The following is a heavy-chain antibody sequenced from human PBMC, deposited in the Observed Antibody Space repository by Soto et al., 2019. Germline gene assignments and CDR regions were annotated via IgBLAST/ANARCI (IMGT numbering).Heavy chain of an antibody. CDR3: AKGPPPFYYDFWSGYQAVDY. Sequence: GVSLRLSCVAFGFTFSISSMNWVRQAPGKGLEWVSAISGSGGSTYYADSVKGRFTISRDNSKNTLYLQMNSLRAEDTAVYYCAKGPPPFYYDFWSGYQAVDYWGQGTLVTVSS. D-gene: IGHD3-3*01. J-gene: IGHJ4*02. CDR2: ISGSGGST. V-gene: IGHV3-23*01. CDR1: GFTFSISS.